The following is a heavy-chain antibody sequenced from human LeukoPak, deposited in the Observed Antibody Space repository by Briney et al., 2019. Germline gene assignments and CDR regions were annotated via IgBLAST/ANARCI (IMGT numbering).Heavy chain of an antibody. D-gene: IGHD6-13*01. V-gene: IGHV1-2*02. CDR2: IDPNSGGT. CDR1: GYTFTGYY. CDR3: ARDVLGAAAGTPSGGD. J-gene: IGHJ4*02. Sequence: ASVKVSCKASGYTFTGYYMHWVRQAPGQGLEWMGWIDPNSGGTNYAQKFQGRVTMTRDTSISTAYMELSRLRSEDTAVYYCARDVLGAAAGTPSGGDWGQGTLVTVSS.